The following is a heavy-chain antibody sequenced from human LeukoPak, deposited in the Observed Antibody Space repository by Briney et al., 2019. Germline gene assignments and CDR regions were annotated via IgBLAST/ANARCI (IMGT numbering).Heavy chain of an antibody. Sequence: ASVKVSCKASGYTFTSYDINWVRQATGQGLEWVGWMNPNSGNTGYAQKFRGRVTMTRNTSISTAYMELSSLRSEDTAVYYCARGTFVLRYFDWFPNDYWGQGTLVTVSS. V-gene: IGHV1-8*01. CDR1: GYTFTSYD. CDR3: ARGTFVLRYFDWFPNDY. J-gene: IGHJ4*02. D-gene: IGHD3-9*01. CDR2: MNPNSGNT.